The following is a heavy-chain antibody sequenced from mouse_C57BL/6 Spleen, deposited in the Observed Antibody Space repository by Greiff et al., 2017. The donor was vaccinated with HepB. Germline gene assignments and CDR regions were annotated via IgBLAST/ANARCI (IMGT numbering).Heavy chain of an antibody. J-gene: IGHJ1*03. CDR2: IYPGDGDT. CDR3: ARGGTTVDWYFDV. Sequence: QVQLQQSGAELVKPGASVKISCKASGYAFSSYWMNWVKQRPGKGLEWIGQIYPGDGDTNYNGKFKGKATLTADKSSSTAYMQLSSLTSEDSAVYFCARGGTTVDWYFDVWGTGTTVTVSS. V-gene: IGHV1-80*01. D-gene: IGHD1-1*01. CDR1: GYAFSSYW.